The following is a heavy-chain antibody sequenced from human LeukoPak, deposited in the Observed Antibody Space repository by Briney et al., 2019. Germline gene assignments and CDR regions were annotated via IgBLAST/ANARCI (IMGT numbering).Heavy chain of an antibody. CDR1: GGSFSGYY. CDR3: ARCLGTTGPLD. CDR2: INHSGST. J-gene: IGHJ4*02. Sequence: SETLSLTCAVYGGSFSGYYWSWIRQPPGKGLEWIGEINHSGSTNYNPSLKSRVTISVDTSKNQLSLKLSSVTAADTAVYYCARCLGTTGPLDWGQGTLVTVSS. D-gene: IGHD1-14*01. V-gene: IGHV4-34*01.